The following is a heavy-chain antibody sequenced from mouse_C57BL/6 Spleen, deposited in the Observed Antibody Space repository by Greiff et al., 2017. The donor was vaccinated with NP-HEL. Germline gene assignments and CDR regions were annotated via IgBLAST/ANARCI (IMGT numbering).Heavy chain of an antibody. Sequence: QVQLQQSGAELVRPGTSVKVSCKASGYAFTNYLIEWVKQRPGQGLEWIGVINPGSGGTNYNEKFKGKATLTADKSSSTAYMQLSSLTSEDSAVYFCARDYYGGGYFDYWGQGTTLTVSS. D-gene: IGHD1-1*01. V-gene: IGHV1-54*01. CDR3: ARDYYGGGYFDY. J-gene: IGHJ2*01. CDR2: INPGSGGT. CDR1: GYAFTNYL.